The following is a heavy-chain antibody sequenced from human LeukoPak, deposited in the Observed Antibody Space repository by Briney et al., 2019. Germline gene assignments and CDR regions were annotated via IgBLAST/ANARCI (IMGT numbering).Heavy chain of an antibody. CDR1: GYTFTSYD. V-gene: IGHV1-8*01. J-gene: IGHJ5*02. CDR3: ASAASSSWEFDP. CDR2: MSPNSGNT. D-gene: IGHD6-13*01. Sequence: ASVKVSCKASGYTFTSYDINWVRQATGQGLEWMGWMSPNSGNTGYAQKFQGRVTMTRNTSISTAYMELSSLRSEDTAVYYCASAASSSWEFDPWGQGTLVTVSS.